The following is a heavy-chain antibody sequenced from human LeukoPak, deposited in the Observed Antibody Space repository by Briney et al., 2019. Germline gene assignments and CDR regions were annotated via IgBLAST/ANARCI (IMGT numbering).Heavy chain of an antibody. J-gene: IGHJ4*02. D-gene: IGHD5-24*01. CDR1: GGSICSYY. CDR2: IYYSGST. CDR3: ARVGRYGYNLEYFDY. Sequence: SETLSLTXTVSGGSICSYYWSWIRQSPGKGLEWIGYIYYSGSTNYNPSLKSRVTISVDTSKNQFSLKLSSVTAADTAVYYCARVGRYGYNLEYFDYWGQGTLVTVSS. V-gene: IGHV4-59*01.